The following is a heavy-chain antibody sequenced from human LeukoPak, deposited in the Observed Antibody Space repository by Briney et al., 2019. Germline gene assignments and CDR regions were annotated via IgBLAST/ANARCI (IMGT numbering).Heavy chain of an antibody. Sequence: GGSLRLSCAASGFTFSSYAMSWVRQAPGKGLEWVSTISGSGGSTYYADSVKGRFTISRDSSKNTLYLQMNSLRAEDTAVYYCAKDTCTNGVCYFHSWGQGTLVTVSS. D-gene: IGHD2-8*01. CDR2: ISGSGGST. CDR3: AKDTCTNGVCYFHS. V-gene: IGHV3-23*01. J-gene: IGHJ4*02. CDR1: GFTFSSYA.